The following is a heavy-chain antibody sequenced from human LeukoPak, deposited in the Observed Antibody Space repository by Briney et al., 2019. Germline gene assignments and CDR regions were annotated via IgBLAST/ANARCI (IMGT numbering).Heavy chain of an antibody. V-gene: IGHV5-51*01. Sequence: GESLKISCEGSGYSFTSYWIGWVRPMPGKGLEWMGIIYPGDSDTRYSPSFQGQVTISADKSISTAYLQWSSLKASDTAMYYCARLPGERGALNAYFDYWGQGTLVTVSS. J-gene: IGHJ4*02. D-gene: IGHD4/OR15-4a*01. CDR3: ARLPGERGALNAYFDY. CDR2: IYPGDSDT. CDR1: GYSFTSYW.